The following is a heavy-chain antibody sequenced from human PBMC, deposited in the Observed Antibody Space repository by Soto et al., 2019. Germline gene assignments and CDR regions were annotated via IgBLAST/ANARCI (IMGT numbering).Heavy chain of an antibody. CDR3: GREGGNRRAGAFDI. D-gene: IGHD2-15*01. CDR1: GGSFSGYY. V-gene: IGHV4-34*01. CDR2: IKHSGST. J-gene: IGHJ3*02. Sequence: QVQLQQWGAGLLKPSETLSLTCAVYGGSFSGYYWSWIRQPPGKGLETIGEIKHSGSTKYNPSLKSRITISVDTSKYQFSRKLGSVTAADTAVYYCGREGGNRRAGAFDIWGQGTMVTVSS.